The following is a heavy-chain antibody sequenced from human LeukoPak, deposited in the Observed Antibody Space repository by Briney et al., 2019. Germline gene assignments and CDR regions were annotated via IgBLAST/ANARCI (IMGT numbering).Heavy chain of an antibody. D-gene: IGHD2-21*02. J-gene: IGHJ3*02. V-gene: IGHV3-30*04. CDR2: ISYDGSNK. CDR3: ARALSYCGGDCFVGAFDI. CDR1: GFTFSSYA. Sequence: PGGSLRLSCAASGFTFSSYAMHWVRQAPGKGLEWVAVISYDGSNKYYADSVKGRFTISRDNSKNTLYLQMNSLRAEDTAVYYCARALSYCGGDCFVGAFDIWGQGTMVTVSS.